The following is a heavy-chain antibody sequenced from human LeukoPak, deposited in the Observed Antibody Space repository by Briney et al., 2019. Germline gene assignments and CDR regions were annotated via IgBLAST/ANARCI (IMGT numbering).Heavy chain of an antibody. Sequence: GGSLRLSCAASGFTFSSYSTNWVRQAPGKGLEWVSSISSSSSYIYYADSVKGRFTISRDNAKNSLYLQMNSLRAEDTAVYYCARDQPLDYYDSSGYYSNWGQGTLVTVSS. V-gene: IGHV3-21*01. J-gene: IGHJ4*02. D-gene: IGHD3-22*01. CDR3: ARDQPLDYYDSSGYYSN. CDR2: ISSSSSYI. CDR1: GFTFSSYS.